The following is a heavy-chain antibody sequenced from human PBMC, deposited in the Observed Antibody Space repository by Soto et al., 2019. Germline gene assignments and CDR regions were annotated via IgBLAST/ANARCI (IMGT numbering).Heavy chain of an antibody. J-gene: IGHJ4*02. V-gene: IGHV1-3*01. Sequence: QVQLVQSGAEVKKPGASVKVSCKASGYTFTSYAMHWVRQAPGQRLEWMGWINAGNGNTKYSQKFQGRVTITRDTAASTAYMELSRLRAEDTAVYYCARASGGYNGYGDVWGQGTLVTVSS. CDR2: INAGNGNT. CDR3: ARASGGYNGYGDV. D-gene: IGHD5-12*01. CDR1: GYTFTSYA.